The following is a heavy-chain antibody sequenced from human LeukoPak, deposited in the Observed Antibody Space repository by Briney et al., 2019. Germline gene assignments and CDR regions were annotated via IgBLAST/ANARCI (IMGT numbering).Heavy chain of an antibody. V-gene: IGHV1-2*02. CDR2: INPNSGGT. CDR3: ARDPPRGDKGFDY. CDR1: GYTFTGYY. Sequence: RASVKVSCKASGYTFTGYYMHWVRQAPGQGLEWMGWINPNSGGTNYAQKFQGRVTMTRDTSISTAYMELSRLRSDDTAVYYCARDPPRGDKGFDYWGQGTLVTVSS. J-gene: IGHJ4*02. D-gene: IGHD3-16*01.